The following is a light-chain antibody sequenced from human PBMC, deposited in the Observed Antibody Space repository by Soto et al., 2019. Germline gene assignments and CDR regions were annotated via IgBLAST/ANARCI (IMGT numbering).Light chain of an antibody. V-gene: IGKV3-20*01. J-gene: IGKJ1*01. Sequence: IVWTQSPGTLSLSPGERATLSCWASQSVSSNYLAWYQQKPGQAPRLLIYGASSRSTGIPARFSGTGSGTDFTLTISRLEPEDFAVYYCQHYGSSPRGPFGQGTKVEI. CDR1: QSVSSNY. CDR2: GAS. CDR3: QHYGSSPRGP.